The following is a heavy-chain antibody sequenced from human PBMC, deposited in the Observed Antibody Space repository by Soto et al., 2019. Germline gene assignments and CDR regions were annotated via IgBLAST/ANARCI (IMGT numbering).Heavy chain of an antibody. Sequence: EVQLLEAGGGLVQPGGSLRLSWAASGFSFTNYGMSWVRQAPGKGLEWLSAIIGNGDTAYYADSVRGRFTISRDNSKNTLYLQLDDLGAEDTAIYYCAKDYDYGDSLPFDYWGQGTLVTVSS. CDR1: GFSFTNYG. CDR2: IIGNGDTA. D-gene: IGHD4-17*01. V-gene: IGHV3-23*01. J-gene: IGHJ4*02. CDR3: AKDYDYGDSLPFDY.